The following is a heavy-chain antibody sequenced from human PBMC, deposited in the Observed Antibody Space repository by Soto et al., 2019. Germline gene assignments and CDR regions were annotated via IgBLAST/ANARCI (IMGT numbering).Heavy chain of an antibody. J-gene: IGHJ5*02. V-gene: IGHV3-48*01. CDR3: ARGLHDIVVVPAALSWFDP. CDR1: GFTFSSYS. D-gene: IGHD2-2*01. CDR2: ISSSSSTI. Sequence: GGSLRLSCAASGFTFSSYSMNWVRQAPGKGLEWVSYISSSSSTIYYADSVKGRFTISRDNAKNSLYLQMNSLRAEDTAVYYCARGLHDIVVVPAALSWFDPWGQGTPVTVSS.